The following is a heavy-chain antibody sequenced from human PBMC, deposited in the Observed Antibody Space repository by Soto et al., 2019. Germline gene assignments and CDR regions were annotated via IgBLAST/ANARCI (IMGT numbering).Heavy chain of an antibody. Sequence: GGSLRLSCVASGFTFSSAWMSRVRQAPGKGLEWVGRIKSKTDGRTADYAAPVKGRFTISRDDSKNTLYLQMNSLKTEDTAVYYCTRGGGAFDIWGQGTMVTVSS. CDR3: TRGGGAFDI. D-gene: IGHD2-15*01. J-gene: IGHJ3*02. CDR2: IKSKTDGRTA. CDR1: GFTFSSAW. V-gene: IGHV3-15*01.